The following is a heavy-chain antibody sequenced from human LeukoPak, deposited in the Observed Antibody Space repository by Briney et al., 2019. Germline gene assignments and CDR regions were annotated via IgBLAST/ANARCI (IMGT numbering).Heavy chain of an antibody. Sequence: PSETLSLTCSVSGGSISSLYWSWIRQPPGKGLEWIGYIYYTGSTNYNPSLRGRVTMFVDMSKNQFSLRLSSVTAADTAVYYCARDRFSGSFSGFDYWGQGALVTVSS. CDR1: GGSISSLY. V-gene: IGHV4-59*12. CDR2: IYYTGST. D-gene: IGHD1-26*01. J-gene: IGHJ4*02. CDR3: ARDRFSGSFSGFDY.